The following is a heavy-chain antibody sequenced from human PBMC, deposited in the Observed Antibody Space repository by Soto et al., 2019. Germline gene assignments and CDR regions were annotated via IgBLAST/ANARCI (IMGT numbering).Heavy chain of an antibody. CDR1: GGSISSYY. CDR3: ARDRREKWLPYYYYGMDV. V-gene: IGHV4-59*01. Sequence: NPSETLSLTCTVSGGSISSYYWSWIRQPPGKGLEWIGYIYYSGSTNYNPSLKSRVTISVDTSKNQFSLKLSSVTAADTAVYYCARDRREKWLPYYYYGMDVWGQGTTVTVSS. D-gene: IGHD6-19*01. J-gene: IGHJ6*02. CDR2: IYYSGST.